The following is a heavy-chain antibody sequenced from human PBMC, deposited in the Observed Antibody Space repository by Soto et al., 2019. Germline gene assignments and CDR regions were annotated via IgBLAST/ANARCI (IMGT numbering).Heavy chain of an antibody. J-gene: IGHJ4*02. CDR1: GFTFDDYA. CDR3: AKDIMSGDTAMALDY. D-gene: IGHD5-18*01. CDR2: ISWDGGNT. Sequence: GGSLRLSCAASGFTFDDYAMHWVRQAPGKGLEWVSLISWDGGNTYYADSVKGRFTISRDNSKNSLYLQMNSLRAEDTALYYCAKDIMSGDTAMALDYWGQGTLVTVSS. V-gene: IGHV3-43D*03.